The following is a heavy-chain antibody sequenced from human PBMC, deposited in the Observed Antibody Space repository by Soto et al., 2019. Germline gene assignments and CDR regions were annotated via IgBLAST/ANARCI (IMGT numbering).Heavy chain of an antibody. Sequence: GGSLRLSCAASGFTFSNAWMNWVRQAPGKGLEWVGRIKSKTDGGTTDYAAPVKGRFTISRDDSKNTLYLQMNSLKTEDTAVYYCTTDLHLLRYFDWLLKDYWGQGTLVTVSS. CDR1: GFTFSNAW. V-gene: IGHV3-15*07. D-gene: IGHD3-9*01. CDR3: TTDLHLLRYFDWLLKDY. CDR2: IKSKTDGGTT. J-gene: IGHJ4*02.